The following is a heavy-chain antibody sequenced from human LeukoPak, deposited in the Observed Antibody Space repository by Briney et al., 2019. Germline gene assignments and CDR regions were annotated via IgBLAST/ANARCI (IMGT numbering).Heavy chain of an antibody. V-gene: IGHV3-48*01. CDR3: AKAPVTTCSGAYCYPFDY. D-gene: IGHD2-15*01. CDR2: ITATTNTR. CDR1: GFTFSSYT. Sequence: GGSLRLSCAASGFTFSSYTMNWVRQTPGKGLEWIASITATTNTREYADSVEGRFSISRDNGKNSVDLQMNSLRAEDAAVYYCAKAPVTTCSGAYCYPFDYWGQGTLVTVSS. J-gene: IGHJ4*02.